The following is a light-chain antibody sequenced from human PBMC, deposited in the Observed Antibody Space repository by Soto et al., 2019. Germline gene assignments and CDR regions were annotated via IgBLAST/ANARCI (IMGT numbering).Light chain of an antibody. CDR3: QHRSNWPGT. CDR1: QSVFNY. J-gene: IGKJ1*01. V-gene: IGKV3-11*01. Sequence: EIVLTQSPGTLSLYPGERATLSCRASQSVFNYLAWYQQKPGQAPRLLIYDASDRATGIPARFTGSGSGTDFTLTISSLEPEDSAVYYCQHRSNWPGTFGQGTKVEIK. CDR2: DAS.